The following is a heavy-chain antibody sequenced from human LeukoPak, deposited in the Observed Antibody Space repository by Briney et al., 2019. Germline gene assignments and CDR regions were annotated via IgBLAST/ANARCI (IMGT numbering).Heavy chain of an antibody. CDR3: ARDRDGYNSFDF. CDR1: GFTFSSYW. Sequence: GGSLRLSCAASGFTFSSYWMHWVRQAPGKGLVWVARLNRDGSSTNYADSVKGRFTISRDNAKNTLHLQMNSLRVKDTAVYYCARDRDGYNSFDFWGQGTLVTVSS. V-gene: IGHV3-74*01. CDR2: LNRDGSST. J-gene: IGHJ4*02. D-gene: IGHD5-24*01.